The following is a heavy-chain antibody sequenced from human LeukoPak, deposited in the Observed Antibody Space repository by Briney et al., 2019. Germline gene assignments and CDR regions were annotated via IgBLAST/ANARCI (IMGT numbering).Heavy chain of an antibody. CDR2: IYYSGST. Sequence: SETLSLTCTVSGGSISSSSYYWGWIRQPPGKGLEWIGSIYYSGSTYYNPSLKSRVTISVDTSKNQFSLKLSSVTAADTAVYYCARGGRIQLWLYYYYGMDVWGQGTTVTVSS. CDR1: GGSISSSSYY. J-gene: IGHJ6*02. CDR3: ARGGRIQLWLYYYYGMDV. V-gene: IGHV4-39*01. D-gene: IGHD5-18*01.